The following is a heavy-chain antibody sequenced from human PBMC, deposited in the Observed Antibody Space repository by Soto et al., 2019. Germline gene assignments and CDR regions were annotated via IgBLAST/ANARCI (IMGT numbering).Heavy chain of an antibody. V-gene: IGHV6-1*01. CDR1: GDTVSSNSVA. CDR3: ARSEEDSDYYYYGMDV. CDR2: TYYRSRWYS. Sequence: PSQSLSLTCVGSGDTVSSNSVAWKWVRQSPSRGLERLGRTYYRSRWYSDYAVSVRSRIDINADTSKNQVSLQLNSVTPEDTAVYYCARSEEDSDYYYYGMDVWGQGXTVTVSS. J-gene: IGHJ6*02. D-gene: IGHD2-15*01.